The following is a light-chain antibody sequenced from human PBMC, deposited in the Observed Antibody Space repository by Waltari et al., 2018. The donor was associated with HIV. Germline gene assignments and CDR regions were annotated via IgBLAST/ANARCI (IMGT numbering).Light chain of an antibody. CDR1: QDISNY. Sequence: IQMTQSPSSLSASVGDRVTITCQASQDISNYLNLYQHKPGKAPKLLIYDASNLETGVPSRFSGSGSGTDLTFTISSLQPEDIATYYCQQYDKLPPLTFGGGTKVESK. V-gene: IGKV1-33*01. CDR3: QQYDKLPPLT. CDR2: DAS. J-gene: IGKJ4*01.